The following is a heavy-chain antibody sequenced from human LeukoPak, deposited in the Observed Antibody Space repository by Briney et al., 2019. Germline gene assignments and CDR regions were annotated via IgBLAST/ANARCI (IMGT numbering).Heavy chain of an antibody. J-gene: IGHJ4*02. Sequence: SQTLSLTFASSGDSVSSNSAAWNWIRQSPSRGLEWLGRTYYRAKWYSDYAVSVKSRITINPDTSKNQFSLQLNSVTPEDTAVYYCARGTAAAPEYYFDYWGQGTLVSVSS. CDR3: ARGTAAAPEYYFDY. CDR2: TYYRAKWYS. CDR1: GDSVSSNSAA. V-gene: IGHV6-1*01. D-gene: IGHD2-2*01.